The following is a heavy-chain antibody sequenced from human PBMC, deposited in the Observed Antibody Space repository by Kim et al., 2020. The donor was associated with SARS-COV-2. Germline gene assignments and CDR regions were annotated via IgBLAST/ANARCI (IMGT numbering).Heavy chain of an antibody. J-gene: IGHJ4*02. CDR2: FSSGSGGVT. D-gene: IGHD5-12*01. V-gene: IGHV3-23*01. Sequence: GGSLRLSCAASGFTFINYAMSWVRQAPGKGLEWVSAFSSGSGGVTYYADSVKGRFTISRDNYKNTVYLQMNSLRAEDTAVYYCAKDYRSGYSGYDIGDWGQGTLVTVSS. CDR3: AKDYRSGYSGYDIGD. CDR1: GFTFINYA.